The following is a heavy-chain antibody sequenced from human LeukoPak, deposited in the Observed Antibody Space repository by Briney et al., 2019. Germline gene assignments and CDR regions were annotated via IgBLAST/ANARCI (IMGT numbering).Heavy chain of an antibody. CDR3: ALGAAFDT. CDR2: IYYSGST. V-gene: IGHV4-59*01. Sequence: PSETLSLTCTGSGGSISSYYWSWIRQPPGKGLEWIGYIYYSGSTNYNPSLKSRVTISVDTSKNQFSLRLTSVTPADTAVYYCALGAAFDTWGQGTMVTVSS. CDR1: GGSISSYY. J-gene: IGHJ3*02.